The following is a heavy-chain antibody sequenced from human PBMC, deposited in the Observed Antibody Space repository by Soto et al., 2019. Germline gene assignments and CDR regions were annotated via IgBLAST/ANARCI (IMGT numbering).Heavy chain of an antibody. Sequence: QLQLQESGPGLVMPSETLSLTCTVSGGSISSSSYYWGWIRQPPGKGLEWIGSIYFSGSTYYNPSLKSRVTISVDTSKNQFSLKLTSVTAADTAVYYCASRSDVYYGMDVWGQGTTVTVSS. CDR2: IYFSGST. D-gene: IGHD3-3*01. CDR3: ASRSDVYYGMDV. J-gene: IGHJ6*02. V-gene: IGHV4-39*01. CDR1: GGSISSSSYY.